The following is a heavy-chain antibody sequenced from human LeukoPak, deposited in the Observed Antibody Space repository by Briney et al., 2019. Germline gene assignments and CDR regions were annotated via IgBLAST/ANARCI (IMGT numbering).Heavy chain of an antibody. CDR3: ARKYCSSTSCYSP. V-gene: IGHV1-2*02. CDR2: INPNSGGT. CDR1: GYTFTGYY. Sequence: ASVKVSCKASGYTFTGYYMHWVRQAPGQGLEWMGWINPNSGGTNYAQKFQGRVTMTRETSISTAYMELSRLRSDDRAVYYCARKYCSSTSCYSPWGQGTLVTVSS. J-gene: IGHJ5*02. D-gene: IGHD2-2*01.